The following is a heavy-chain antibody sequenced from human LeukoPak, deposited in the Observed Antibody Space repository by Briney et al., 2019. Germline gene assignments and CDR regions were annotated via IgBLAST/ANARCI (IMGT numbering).Heavy chain of an antibody. Sequence: SETLSLTCTVSGGSINNYYWSWIRQPPGKGLEWIGYILSSGSTNYNPSAKSRVTISVDTSKNQFSLRLSSVTAADTAVYFCARTNQISETAFDIWGQGTMVIVSS. CDR2: ILSSGST. J-gene: IGHJ3*02. D-gene: IGHD1-14*01. CDR3: ARTNQISETAFDI. V-gene: IGHV4-59*01. CDR1: GGSINNYY.